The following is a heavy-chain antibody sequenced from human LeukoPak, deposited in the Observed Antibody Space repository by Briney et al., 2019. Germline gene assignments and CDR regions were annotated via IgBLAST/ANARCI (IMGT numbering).Heavy chain of an antibody. J-gene: IGHJ4*02. V-gene: IGHV4-39*07. Sequence: SETLSLTCTVSGGSISSSSYYWGWIRQPPGKGLEWIGSIYYSGSTYYNPSLKSRVTISVDTSKNQFSLKLSSVTAADTAVYYCARGLARYSSSWYGFSDYWGQGTLVTVSS. CDR3: ARGLARYSSSWYGFSDY. CDR1: GGSISSSSYY. CDR2: IYYSGST. D-gene: IGHD6-13*01.